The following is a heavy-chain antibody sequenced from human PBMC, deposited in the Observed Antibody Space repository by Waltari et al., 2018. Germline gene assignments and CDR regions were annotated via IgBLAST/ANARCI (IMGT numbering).Heavy chain of an antibody. D-gene: IGHD3-10*01. CDR1: GFTFNTYW. CDR3: TTLARGESGDY. J-gene: IGHJ4*02. Sequence: EVQPVESGGGLVQPGGSLRLSCAASGFTFNTYWMKWIRQAPGKGLEGWANINPDGSQKFYVDSVKGRFTVSRDNAQNSLYLQMNNLRAEDTAVYYCTTLARGESGDYWGQGTLVTVSS. V-gene: IGHV3-7*01. CDR2: INPDGSQK.